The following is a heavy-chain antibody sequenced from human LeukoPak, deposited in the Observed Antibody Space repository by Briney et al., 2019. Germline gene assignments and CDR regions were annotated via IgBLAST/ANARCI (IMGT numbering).Heavy chain of an antibody. CDR3: ARRGRYYDSGSYWSFAFDI. CDR2: IHYSGST. Sequence: PSETLSLTCTVSGDSISTSYYYWGWIRQPPGTGLEWIGSIHYSGSTNYNPSLKSRVTISVDTSENQFSLNLSSVTAADTAVYYCARRGRYYDSGSYWSFAFDIWGLGTVVTVSS. D-gene: IGHD3-10*01. J-gene: IGHJ3*02. V-gene: IGHV4-39*01. CDR1: GDSISTSYYY.